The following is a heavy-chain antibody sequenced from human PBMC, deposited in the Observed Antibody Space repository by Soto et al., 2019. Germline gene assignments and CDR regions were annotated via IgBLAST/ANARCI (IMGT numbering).Heavy chain of an antibody. D-gene: IGHD2-15*01. CDR3: ARGISRYCSGGSCYQYYFDY. CDR2: VSSSSSTI. V-gene: IGHV3-48*02. Sequence: GGSLRLSCAASGFTFGSYSMNWVRQAPGKGLEWVSYVSSSSSTIFYADSVKGRFTISRDKAKNSLYLQMNSLRDEDMAVYYCARGISRYCSGGSCYQYYFDYWGQGTLVNVS. CDR1: GFTFGSYS. J-gene: IGHJ4*02.